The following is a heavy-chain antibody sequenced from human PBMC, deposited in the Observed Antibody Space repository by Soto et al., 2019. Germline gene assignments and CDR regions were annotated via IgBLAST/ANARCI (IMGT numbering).Heavy chain of an antibody. CDR2: IYSNGRT. J-gene: IGHJ1*01. CDR1: GGSISNNY. CDR3: ARSYRDSCEH. Sequence: SETLSLTCNVSGGSISNNYWTWIRQPAGKGLEWIGRIYSNGRTNFNPSLKSRISMSIDTSKNQFSLKLTSVTAADTAVYYCARSYRDSCEHWGQGTLVTVSS. V-gene: IGHV4-4*07. D-gene: IGHD4-17*01.